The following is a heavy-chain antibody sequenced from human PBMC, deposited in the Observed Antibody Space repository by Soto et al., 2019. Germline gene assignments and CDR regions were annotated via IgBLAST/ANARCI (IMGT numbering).Heavy chain of an antibody. CDR1: GFTYSGYA. Sequence: EVQLLESGGGLVQPGGSLRLSCAASGFTYSGYAMSCVRQAPGRGLEWVSSISASGGNTYYADSVKGRFTISRDNSKNTLYLHMNSLSVEDTAIYYCAKDRSSAGTTVRFDPWGQGTLVTVSS. V-gene: IGHV3-23*01. D-gene: IGHD1-1*01. CDR2: ISASGGNT. CDR3: AKDRSSAGTTVRFDP. J-gene: IGHJ5*02.